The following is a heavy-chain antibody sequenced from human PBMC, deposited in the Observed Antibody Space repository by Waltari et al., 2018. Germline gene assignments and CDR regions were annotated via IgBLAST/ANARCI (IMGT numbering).Heavy chain of an antibody. D-gene: IGHD6-19*01. J-gene: IGHJ4*02. CDR3: TSGGGWSSTY. V-gene: IGHV3-7*01. CDR2: IKKDGSEK. CDR1: GFSFRDNW. Sequence: EVQLVDSGVGLVQPGGSLRLPGVASGFSFRDNWMTGVRQAPGNGLEWVANIKKDGSEKNYVDSVKGRFTISRDNAKNSLYLQMNSLRVEDAAMYYCTSGGGWSSTYWGQGTLVTVSS.